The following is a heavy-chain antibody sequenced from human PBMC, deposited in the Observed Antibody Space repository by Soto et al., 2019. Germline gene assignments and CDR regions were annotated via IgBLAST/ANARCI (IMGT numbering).Heavy chain of an antibody. CDR3: ASSSSWYQAYFDY. J-gene: IGHJ4*02. V-gene: IGHV1-69*13. D-gene: IGHD6-13*01. CDR2: IIPIFGTA. Sequence: LVPVACKASGGTNRIYAGSWGRQNPGQGLEWMGGIIPIFGTANYAQKFQGRVTITADESTSTAYMELSSLRSEDTAVYYCASSSSWYQAYFDYWGQGTLVTVSS. CDR1: GGTNRIYA.